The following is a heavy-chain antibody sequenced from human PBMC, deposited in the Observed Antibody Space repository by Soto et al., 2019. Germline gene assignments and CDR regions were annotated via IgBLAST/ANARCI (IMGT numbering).Heavy chain of an antibody. CDR2: ISSGGGSA. V-gene: IGHV3-23*01. CDR1: GFTFRDYA. Sequence: EVQLLESGEGLVQPGGSLRLSCAASGFTFRDYAMSWVRQAPGKGLEWVSGISSGGGSAYHADPVKGRFTISRNNSKSTLFLQMNGLRVEDTALYYCVKGDGRIVPRHFDKWGQGTLVTVSS. CDR3: VKGDGRIVPRHFDK. D-gene: IGHD1-26*01. J-gene: IGHJ4*02.